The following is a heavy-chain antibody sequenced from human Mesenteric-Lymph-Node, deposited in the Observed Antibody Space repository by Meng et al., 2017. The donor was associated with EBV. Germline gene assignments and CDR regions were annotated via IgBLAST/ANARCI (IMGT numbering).Heavy chain of an antibody. CDR3: ARGYGSGSYRYFDY. V-gene: IGHV4-61*03. CDR1: GGSVNSGSYY. J-gene: IGHJ4*02. D-gene: IGHD3-10*01. CDR2: IFSSGST. Sequence: QARLQESGPGLGKPSETLSLTCPVSGGSVNSGSYYWSWIRQPPGKGLQWIGYIFSSGSTNYNPSFKSRVTISVDMSKNHFSLRLTSVTPADTAVYYCARGYGSGSYRYFDYWGQGTLVTVSS.